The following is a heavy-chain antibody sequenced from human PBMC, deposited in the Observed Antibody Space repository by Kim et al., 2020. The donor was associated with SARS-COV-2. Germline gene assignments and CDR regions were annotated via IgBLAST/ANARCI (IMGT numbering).Heavy chain of an antibody. CDR3: ARRIDTSAFWYFDL. D-gene: IGHD2-15*01. V-gene: IGHV3-53*01. Sequence: YADSVKGRFHISGDYSRNTLDLQLNSLRADDTAMYYCARRIDTSAFWYFDLWGRGTLVAVSS. J-gene: IGHJ2*01.